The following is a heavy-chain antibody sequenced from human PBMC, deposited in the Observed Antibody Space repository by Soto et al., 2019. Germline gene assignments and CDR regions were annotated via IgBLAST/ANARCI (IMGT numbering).Heavy chain of an antibody. CDR1: GVNVSSYA. D-gene: IGHD2-2*01. CDR2: LSNGGGST. V-gene: IGHV3-23*01. Sequence: EVQLLESGGGLVQPGGSLRLSCAASGVNVSSYAMSWVRQAPGKGLEWVSTLSNGGGSTYYADSVKGRFTISRDISKNTLFLQMNSLRAEDTAVYYCAKRGSPTSWYWFDPWGQGTLVTVSS. J-gene: IGHJ5*02. CDR3: AKRGSPTSWYWFDP.